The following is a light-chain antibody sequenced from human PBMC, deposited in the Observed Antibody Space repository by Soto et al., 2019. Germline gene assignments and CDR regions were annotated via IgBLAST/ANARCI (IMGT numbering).Light chain of an antibody. V-gene: IGLV2-14*01. CDR3: SAYTARSTLV. CDR1: MRDVGAYNL. CDR2: EVR. J-gene: IGLJ3*02. Sequence: SVLTQPASVSGSAGQSITISCSGTMRDVGAYNLVSWYQQHPGTAPKLIIYEVRNRPSGISSRFSCSRSGNTASLTISGLQPEDEGDYYCSAYTARSTLVFGGGTKLTVL.